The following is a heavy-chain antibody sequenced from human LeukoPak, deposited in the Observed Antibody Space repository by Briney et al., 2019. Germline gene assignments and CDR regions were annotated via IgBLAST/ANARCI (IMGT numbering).Heavy chain of an antibody. CDR3: ARYTYDESGAGLDY. J-gene: IGHJ4*02. D-gene: IGHD3-16*01. CDR2: IYGSGNT. V-gene: IGHV4-59*11. Sequence: SETLSLTCTVSGGSISSHYWSWLRQPPGKGLEWFGYIYGSGNTVYNPSLKSRVTLSMDTSRNQFSLRLTSMTAADTAVYYCARYTYDESGAGLDYWGQGTLVTVSS. CDR1: GGSISSHY.